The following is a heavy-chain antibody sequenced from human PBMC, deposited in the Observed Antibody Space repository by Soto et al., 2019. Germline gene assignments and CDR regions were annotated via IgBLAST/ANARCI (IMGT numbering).Heavy chain of an antibody. V-gene: IGHV1-69*13. CDR2: IIPIFGTA. Sequence: SVKVSCKASGGTFSSYAISWVRQAPGQGLEWMGGIIPIFGTANYAQKFQGRVTITADESTSTAYMELSSLRSGDTAVYYCARDDYGGNEFDYWGQGTLVTVYS. J-gene: IGHJ4*02. D-gene: IGHD4-17*01. CDR1: GGTFSSYA. CDR3: ARDDYGGNEFDY.